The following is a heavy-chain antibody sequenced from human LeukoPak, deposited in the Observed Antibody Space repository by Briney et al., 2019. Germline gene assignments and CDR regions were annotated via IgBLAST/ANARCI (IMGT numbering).Heavy chain of an antibody. J-gene: IGHJ3*02. V-gene: IGHV3-21*01. Sequence: TGGSLGLSCAASGFTFSSYSMNWVRQAPGKGLEWVSSISSSSSYIYYADSVKGRFTISRDNAKNSLYLQMNSLRAEDTAVYYCAREGDYYGSGSYFNHDAFDIWGQGTMVTVSS. CDR3: AREGDYYGSGSYFNHDAFDI. CDR2: ISSSSSYI. D-gene: IGHD3-10*01. CDR1: GFTFSSYS.